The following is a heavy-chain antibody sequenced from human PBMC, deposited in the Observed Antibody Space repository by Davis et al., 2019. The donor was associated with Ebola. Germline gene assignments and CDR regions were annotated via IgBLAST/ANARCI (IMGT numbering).Heavy chain of an antibody. CDR3: ARGGSLTLGAFDI. V-gene: IGHV1-46*01. Sequence: ASVKVSCKSSGYTFTGYYMHWVRQAPGQGLEWMGIINPSGGSTSYAQKFQGRVTMTRDTSTSTVYMELSSLRSEDTAVYYCARGGSLTLGAFDIWGQGTMVTVSS. D-gene: IGHD1-14*01. J-gene: IGHJ3*02. CDR2: INPSGGST. CDR1: GYTFTGYY.